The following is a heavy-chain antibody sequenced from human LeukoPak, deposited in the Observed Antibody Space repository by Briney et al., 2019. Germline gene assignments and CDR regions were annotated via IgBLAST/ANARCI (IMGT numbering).Heavy chain of an antibody. Sequence: GGSLRLSCAASGFTFSNFAMSWVRQAPGKGLEWVSVISGNSGSTYYADSVKGRFTISRDNAKKSVYLQMNSLRDEDTAIYYCARDHYSRNDHWGQGTLVTVSS. CDR3: ARDHYSRNDH. CDR1: GFTFSNFA. CDR2: ISGNSGST. V-gene: IGHV3-23*01. J-gene: IGHJ4*02. D-gene: IGHD6-13*01.